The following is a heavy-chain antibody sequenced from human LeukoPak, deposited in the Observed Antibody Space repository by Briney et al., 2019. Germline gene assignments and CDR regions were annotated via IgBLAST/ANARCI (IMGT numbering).Heavy chain of an antibody. V-gene: IGHV4-4*09. J-gene: IGHJ3*02. CDR3: AISPWFVVVPAAIVGDAFDI. Sequence: SQTLSLTCTVSGGSISSYYWSWIRQPPGKGLEWIGYIYTSGSTNYNPSPTSRVTISVDTSKNQFSLKLSSVTAADTAVYYCAISPWFVVVPAAIVGDAFDIWGQGTMVTVSS. D-gene: IGHD2-2*02. CDR1: GGSISSYY. CDR2: IYTSGST.